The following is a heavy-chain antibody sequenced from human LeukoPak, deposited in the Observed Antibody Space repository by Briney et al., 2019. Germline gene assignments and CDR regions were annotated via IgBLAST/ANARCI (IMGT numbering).Heavy chain of an antibody. J-gene: IGHJ6*04. D-gene: IGHD3-10*02. Sequence: PGGSLRLSCAASGFTFSSYTMNWVRQAPGKGLEWVSSIGFSSGYIYYADSVKGRFTISRDNAKNSLYLQMNSLRAEDTAVYYCAELGITMIGGVWGKGTTVTISS. CDR3: AELGITMIGGV. CDR2: IGFSSGYI. V-gene: IGHV3-21*01. CDR1: GFTFSSYT.